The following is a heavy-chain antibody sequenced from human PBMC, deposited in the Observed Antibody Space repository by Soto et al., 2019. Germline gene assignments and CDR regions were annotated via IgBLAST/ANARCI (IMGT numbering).Heavy chain of an antibody. V-gene: IGHV5-51*01. Sequence: PGESLKISCKGSGYTFTDYGICRVRQLPGKCLEWMGIIYPGDSDTRYSPCFQGHVTITVDKSTSTAYLQWNTLKASDTAMYYCARHSSNFRYYYYAMDVWGQGTTVTVSS. J-gene: IGHJ6*02. CDR1: GYTFTDYG. D-gene: IGHD6-19*01. CDR2: IYPGDSDT. CDR3: ARHSSNFRYYYYAMDV.